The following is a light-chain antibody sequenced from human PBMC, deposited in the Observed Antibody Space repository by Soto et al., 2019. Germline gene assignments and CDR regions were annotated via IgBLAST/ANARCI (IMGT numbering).Light chain of an antibody. Sequence: DIQMTQSPSTLSASVGDRVTMTCRASQSISYWLAWYQQKPGKAPKLLIYDASSLESGVPSRFSGSASGTDFTLTISSPQPDDFASYYCQQYKSYWTFGQGTKVEIK. CDR1: QSISYW. J-gene: IGKJ1*01. V-gene: IGKV1-5*01. CDR3: QQYKSYWT. CDR2: DAS.